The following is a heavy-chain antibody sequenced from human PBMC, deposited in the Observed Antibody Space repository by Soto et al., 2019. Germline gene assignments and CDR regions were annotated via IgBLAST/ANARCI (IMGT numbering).Heavy chain of an antibody. CDR3: ARESGRSSDNYDILTGYYFYYYYYGMDV. D-gene: IGHD3-9*01. CDR2: ISAYNGNT. CDR1: GYTFTSYG. V-gene: IGHV1-18*04. J-gene: IGHJ6*02. Sequence: ASVKVSCKASGYTFTSYGISWVRQAPGQGLEWMGWISAYNGNTNYARKLQGRVTMTTDTSTSTAYMELRSLRSDDTAVYYCARESGRSSDNYDILTGYYFYYYYYGMDVWGQGTTVTVSS.